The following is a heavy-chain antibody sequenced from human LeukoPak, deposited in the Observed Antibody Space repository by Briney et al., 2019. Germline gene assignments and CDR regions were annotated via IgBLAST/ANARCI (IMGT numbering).Heavy chain of an antibody. V-gene: IGHV3-7*04. CDR2: IKEDGSEK. CDR1: GFSFSSHW. Sequence: GGSLRLSCVVSGFSFSSHWMNWVRQAPGKGLEWLASIKEDGSEKFYVDSVKGRFTISRDNAKNSLYLQMNSLRVEDAALYHCKGGEYLGQGTLVTVAS. D-gene: IGHD1-26*01. CDR3: KGGEY. J-gene: IGHJ4*01.